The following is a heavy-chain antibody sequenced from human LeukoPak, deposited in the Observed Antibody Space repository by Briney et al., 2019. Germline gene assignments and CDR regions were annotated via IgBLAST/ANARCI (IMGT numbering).Heavy chain of an antibody. V-gene: IGHV1-2*02. Sequence: TNPNSGGTNYAQKFQGRATMTRDTSISTAYMELSRLRSDDTAVYYCARDQAIVDTITSWFDPWGQGTLVTVSS. D-gene: IGHD5-12*01. CDR3: ARDQAIVDTITSWFDP. CDR2: TNPNSGGT. J-gene: IGHJ5*02.